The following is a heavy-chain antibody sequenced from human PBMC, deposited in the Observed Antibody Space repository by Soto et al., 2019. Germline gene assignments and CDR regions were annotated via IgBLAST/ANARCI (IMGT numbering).Heavy chain of an antibody. V-gene: IGHV4-39*01. CDR2: IYYSGST. CDR3: ARHGNLDMVRGGSSLYYYYYYGMDG. Sequence: SETLALTCTVSACSISSSSYYWCWILQPPGKGLEWIGSIYYSGSTYYNPSLKSRVTISVDTSKNQFSLKLSSVTAADTAVYYCARHGNLDMVRGGSSLYYYYYYGMDGWGQGTTVIVYS. J-gene: IGHJ6*02. D-gene: IGHD3-10*01. CDR1: ACSISSSSYY.